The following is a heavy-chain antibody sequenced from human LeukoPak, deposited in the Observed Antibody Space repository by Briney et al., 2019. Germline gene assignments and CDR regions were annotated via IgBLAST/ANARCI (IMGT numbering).Heavy chain of an antibody. D-gene: IGHD2-21*02. V-gene: IGHV3-49*03. Sequence: GGSLRLSCTASGFTFGDYAMSWFRQAPGKGLEWVGFIRSKAYGGTTEYAASVRGRFTISRDDSKSIAYLQMNSLKTEDTAVYYCTRDIVVVTAIQGGDYWGQGTLVTVSS. CDR3: TRDIVVVTAIQGGDY. J-gene: IGHJ4*02. CDR1: GFTFGDYA. CDR2: IRSKAYGGTT.